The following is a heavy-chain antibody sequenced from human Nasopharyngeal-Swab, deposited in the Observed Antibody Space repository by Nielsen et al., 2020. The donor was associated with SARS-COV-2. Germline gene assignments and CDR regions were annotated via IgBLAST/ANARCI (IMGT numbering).Heavy chain of an antibody. Sequence: GESLKISCAASGLSVSSHYMSWVRRAPGKGLEWVSIIYPGGSTYYADSVKGRFTISRDSSRNTLYLQMNSLTAEDTAVYYCARVLDGYNGFDYWGQGTLVTVSS. V-gene: IGHV3-53*01. J-gene: IGHJ4*02. D-gene: IGHD5-24*01. CDR3: ARVLDGYNGFDY. CDR1: GLSVSSHY. CDR2: IYPGGST.